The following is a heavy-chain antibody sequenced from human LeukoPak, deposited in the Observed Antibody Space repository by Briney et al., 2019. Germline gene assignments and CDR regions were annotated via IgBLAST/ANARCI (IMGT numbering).Heavy chain of an antibody. V-gene: IGHV5-51*01. D-gene: IGHD2-15*01. CDR1: GYSFTSYW. CDR3: ARRLGYCSGGSCQGSLFDY. J-gene: IGHJ4*02. Sequence: GESLKISCKGSGYSFTSYWIGWVRQMPGKGLEWMGIIYPGDSDTRYSPSFQGQVTISADKSISTAYLQWSSLKASDTAMYYCARRLGYCSGGSCQGSLFDYWGQGTLVTVSS. CDR2: IYPGDSDT.